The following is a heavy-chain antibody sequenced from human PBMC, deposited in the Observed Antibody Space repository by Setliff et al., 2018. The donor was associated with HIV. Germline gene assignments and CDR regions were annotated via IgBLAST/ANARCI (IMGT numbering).Heavy chain of an antibody. D-gene: IGHD6-19*01. Sequence: SETLSLTCTVSGGSISSGTYFWSWIRQPAGKGLEWIGHIHTSGNANYNPSLNSRVTISVDTSKNHFSLKLSSVTAADTAVYYCARSLLPSITVAGTIGYWGQGSLVTVSS. CDR3: ARSLLPSITVAGTIGY. V-gene: IGHV4-61*09. J-gene: IGHJ4*02. CDR2: IHTSGNA. CDR1: GGSISSGTYF.